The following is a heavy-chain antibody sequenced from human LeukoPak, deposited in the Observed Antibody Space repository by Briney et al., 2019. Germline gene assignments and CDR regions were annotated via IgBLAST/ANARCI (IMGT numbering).Heavy chain of an antibody. V-gene: IGHV3-23*01. J-gene: IGHJ4*02. D-gene: IGHD5-24*01. CDR1: GFTFSTYA. CDR3: AGGRRWLQSFDY. Sequence: PGGSLTLSCTASGFTFSTYAMSWVRQAPGKGLEWVSGFSATFTTHYADPVGGRFTISRDTSKNTLYLQMNSLRAEDTAVYYCAGGRRWLQSFDYWGQETLVTVSS. CDR2: FSATFTT.